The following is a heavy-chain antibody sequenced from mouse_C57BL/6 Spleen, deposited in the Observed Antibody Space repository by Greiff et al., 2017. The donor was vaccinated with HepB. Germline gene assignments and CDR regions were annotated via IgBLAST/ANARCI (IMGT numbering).Heavy chain of an antibody. CDR3: ARGYYLWYFDV. CDR1: GFTFSDYG. V-gene: IGHV5-17*01. J-gene: IGHJ1*03. D-gene: IGHD2-3*01. CDR2: ISSGSSTI. Sequence: EVKLQESGGGLVKPGGSLKLSCAASGFTFSDYGMHWVRQAPEKGLEWVAYISSGSSTIYYADTVKGRFTISRDNAKNTLFLQMTSLRSEDTAMYYCARGYYLWYFDVWGTGTTVTVSS.